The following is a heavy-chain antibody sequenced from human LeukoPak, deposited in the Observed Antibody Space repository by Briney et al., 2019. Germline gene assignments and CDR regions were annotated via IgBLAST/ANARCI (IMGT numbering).Heavy chain of an antibody. D-gene: IGHD2-2*01. J-gene: IGHJ5*02. V-gene: IGHV4-4*02. CDR1: GGSISTTNW. Sequence: PSETLSLTCAVSGGSISTTNWWNWVRQPPGKGLEWIGEIYHTGSTNYNPSLKSRVTISVDKSKNQFSLKLSSVTAADTAVYYCARVRTSTNLNWFDPWGQGTPVTVSS. CDR3: ARVRTSTNLNWFDP. CDR2: IYHTGST.